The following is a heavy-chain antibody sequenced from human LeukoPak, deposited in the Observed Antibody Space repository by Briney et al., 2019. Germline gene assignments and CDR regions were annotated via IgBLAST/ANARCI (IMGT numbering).Heavy chain of an antibody. CDR3: AKDRIVISFGDVSKH. J-gene: IGHJ1*01. Sequence: SGGSLRLSCAASGFTFRSYGLHWVRQAPGKGLEWVALISHDESTKHYADSVKGRFTISRDNSKNTLYLQMNNLRVEDTAVYYCAKDRIVISFGDVSKHWGQGTLVTVSS. D-gene: IGHD3-10*01. V-gene: IGHV3-30*19. CDR1: GFTFRSYG. CDR2: ISHDESTK.